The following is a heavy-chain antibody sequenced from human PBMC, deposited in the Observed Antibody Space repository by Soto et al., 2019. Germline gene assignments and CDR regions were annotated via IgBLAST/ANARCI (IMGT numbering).Heavy chain of an antibody. D-gene: IGHD3-3*01. J-gene: IGHJ4*02. CDR2: TYYRSKWYS. V-gene: IGHV6-1*01. Sequence: SQTLSLTCVVSGGGVSSIFASWGWIRQSPSRGLEWLGRTYYRSKWYSYYAQSVKSRITINPDTSKNQFSLHLSSVTPEDTAVYYCARLGGYYQALDHWSQGTLVTVSS. CDR1: GGGVSSIFAS. CDR3: ARLGGYYQALDH.